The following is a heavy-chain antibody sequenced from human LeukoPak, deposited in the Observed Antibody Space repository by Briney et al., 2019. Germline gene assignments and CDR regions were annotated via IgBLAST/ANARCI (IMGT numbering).Heavy chain of an antibody. V-gene: IGHV4-59*01. CDR3: ARVLMVVAATDAFGI. Sequence: PSETLSLTCTVSGGSISTYSWNWIRQPPGKGLEWIGYIYNSGSTNYNPSLKSRVSMSVDTSKNQFSLKLNSVTAADTAVYYCARVLMVVAATDAFGIWGQGTTVTVSS. CDR2: IYNSGST. J-gene: IGHJ3*02. D-gene: IGHD2-15*01. CDR1: GGSISTYS.